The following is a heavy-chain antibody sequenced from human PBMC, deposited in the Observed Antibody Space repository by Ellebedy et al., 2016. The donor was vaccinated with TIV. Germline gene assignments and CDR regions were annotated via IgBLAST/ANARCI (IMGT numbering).Heavy chain of an antibody. J-gene: IGHJ4*02. CDR3: ARGYFDARFDY. CDR1: GYTFTSYY. V-gene: IGHV1-2*02. D-gene: IGHD3-9*01. CDR2: INPNSGGT. Sequence: AASVKVSCKASGYTFTSYYMHWVRQAPGQGLEWMGIINPNSGGTNYAQKFQGRVTMTRDTSISTAYMELSRLRSDDTAVYYCARGYFDARFDYWGQGTLVTVSS.